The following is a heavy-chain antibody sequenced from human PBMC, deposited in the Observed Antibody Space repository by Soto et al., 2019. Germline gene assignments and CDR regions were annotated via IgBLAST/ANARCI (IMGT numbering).Heavy chain of an antibody. CDR1: GFTFSHYA. J-gene: IGHJ5*02. D-gene: IGHD2-2*01. CDR3: ARDLYCSITSCYRGRNWFDP. V-gene: IGHV3-33*01. CDR2: IWYDGSQK. Sequence: GGSLRLSCAASGFTFSHYAMHWVRQAPGKGLEWVAVIWYDGSQKYYGDSVKGRFTISRDSSQNTLYLEMNSLRAEDTAVYFCARDLYCSITSCYRGRNWFDPWGQGTLVTVSS.